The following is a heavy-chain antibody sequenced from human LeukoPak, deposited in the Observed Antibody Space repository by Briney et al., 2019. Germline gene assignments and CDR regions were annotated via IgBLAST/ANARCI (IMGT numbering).Heavy chain of an antibody. D-gene: IGHD1-7*01. Sequence: QPGGSLRLSCAASGFTFSSYGMHWVRQAPGKGLEWVAFIRYDGSNKYYADSVKGRFTISRDNSKNSLYLQMNSLRDEDTALYYCAKDNGWNYFGALDNWGQGTLVTVSS. CDR2: IRYDGSNK. J-gene: IGHJ4*02. CDR1: GFTFSSYG. CDR3: AKDNGWNYFGALDN. V-gene: IGHV3-30*02.